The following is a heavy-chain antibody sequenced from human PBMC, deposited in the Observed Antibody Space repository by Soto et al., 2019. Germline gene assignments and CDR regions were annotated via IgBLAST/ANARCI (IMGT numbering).Heavy chain of an antibody. Sequence: QVQLVESGGGVVQPGRSLRLSCAASGFTFSSYGMHWVRQAPGKGLEWVAVIWYDGSNKYYADSVKGRFTISRDNSKNTLYLQMNSLRAEDTAVYYCARDDQYCGGDCYYAEYFQHWGQGTLVTVSS. V-gene: IGHV3-33*01. CDR1: GFTFSSYG. D-gene: IGHD2-21*01. CDR2: IWYDGSNK. CDR3: ARDDQYCGGDCYYAEYFQH. J-gene: IGHJ1*01.